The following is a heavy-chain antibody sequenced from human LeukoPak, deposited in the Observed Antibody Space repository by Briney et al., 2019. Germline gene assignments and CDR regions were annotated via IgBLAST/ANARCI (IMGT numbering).Heavy chain of an antibody. Sequence: GESLKISCKGSGYSFTSYWIGWVRQVPGKGLEWMGIIYPGDSDTRYSPSFQGQVTISADKSISTAYLQWSSLKASDTAMYYCARQKYSSSSYMDVWGKGTTVTVSS. V-gene: IGHV5-51*01. CDR1: GYSFTSYW. CDR3: ARQKYSSSSYMDV. J-gene: IGHJ6*03. D-gene: IGHD6-6*01. CDR2: IYPGDSDT.